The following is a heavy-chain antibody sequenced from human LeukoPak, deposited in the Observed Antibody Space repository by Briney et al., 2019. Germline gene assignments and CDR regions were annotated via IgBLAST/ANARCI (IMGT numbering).Heavy chain of an antibody. CDR1: GFTFSSYS. V-gene: IGHV3-23*01. D-gene: IGHD3-22*01. CDR2: ISGSGGST. J-gene: IGHJ4*02. CDR3: AKTYYFGRNYYDSSGYYFGY. Sequence: TGGSLRLSCAASGFTFSSYSMNWVRQAPGKGLEWVSVISGSGGSTYYADSVKGRFTISRDNSKNTLYLQMNSLRAEDTAVYYCAKTYYFGRNYYDSSGYYFGYWGQGTLVTVSS.